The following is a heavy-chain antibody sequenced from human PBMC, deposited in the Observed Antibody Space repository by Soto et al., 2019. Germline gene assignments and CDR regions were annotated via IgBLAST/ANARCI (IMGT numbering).Heavy chain of an antibody. J-gene: IGHJ5*02. CDR3: AHSTGGSVNGDNWFDP. Sequence: QITLKESGPTLVKPTQTLTLTCTFSGFSLSTSGVGVGWIRQPPGKALEWLALIYWDDDKRYSPSLKSRLTITKDTSKNQVVLTMTNMDPVDTATYYCAHSTGGSVNGDNWFDPWGQGTLVTVSS. V-gene: IGHV2-5*02. CDR1: GFSLSTSGVG. CDR2: IYWDDDK. D-gene: IGHD2-15*01.